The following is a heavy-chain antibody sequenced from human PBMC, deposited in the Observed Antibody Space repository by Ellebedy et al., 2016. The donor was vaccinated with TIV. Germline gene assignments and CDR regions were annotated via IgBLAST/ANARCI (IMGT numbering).Heavy chain of an antibody. D-gene: IGHD5-12*01. CDR1: GFTLSNYA. CDR3: ARDHGHYYRGYDEIPYFDF. CDR2: IGDSGHNT. Sequence: GESLKISCEASGFTLSNYAINWVRQAPGKGLEWVSGIGDSGHNTYYVNSVKGRFTISRDNSKNTVSLQMNSLRAEDTAVYYCARDHGHYYRGYDEIPYFDFWGQGTLVTVSS. J-gene: IGHJ4*02. V-gene: IGHV3-23*01.